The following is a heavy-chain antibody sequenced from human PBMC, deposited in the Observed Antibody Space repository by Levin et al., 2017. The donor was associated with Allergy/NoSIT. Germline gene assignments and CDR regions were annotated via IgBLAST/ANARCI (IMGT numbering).Heavy chain of an antibody. Sequence: ETLSLTCAASGFTFSTYGMSWVRQAPGKGLEWVSGIVGTGYNTYYSDSVKGRFTISRDNSKNLVYLQMDSLRVEDTAIYYCAKISALVAGDIYWGQGTLVTVS. CDR1: GFTFSTYG. CDR2: IVGTGYNT. D-gene: IGHD2-2*01. V-gene: IGHV3-23*01. J-gene: IGHJ4*02. CDR3: AKISALVAGDIY.